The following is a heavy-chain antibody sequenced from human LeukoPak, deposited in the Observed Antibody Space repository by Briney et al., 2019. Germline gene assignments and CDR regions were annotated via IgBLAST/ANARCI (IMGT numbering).Heavy chain of an antibody. CDR1: GYTFTSYY. CDR3: ARGGGNYDSSGYPLY. J-gene: IGHJ4*02. Sequence: ASVKVSCKASGYTFTSYYMHWVRQAPGQGLEWMGIINPSGGSTSYAQKFQGRVTMTRDTSTNTVYMELSSLRSEDTAVYYCARGGGNYDSSGYPLYWGQGTLVTVSS. D-gene: IGHD3-22*01. CDR2: INPSGGST. V-gene: IGHV1-46*01.